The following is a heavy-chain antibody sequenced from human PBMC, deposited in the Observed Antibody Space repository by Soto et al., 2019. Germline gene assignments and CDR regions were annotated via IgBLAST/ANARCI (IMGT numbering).Heavy chain of an antibody. CDR2: INHSGST. Sequence: QVQLQQWGAGLLKPSETLSLTCAVYGGSFSGYYWSWIRQPPGKGLEWIGEINHSGSTNYNPSLKSRVTISVDPSKNQFSLKLSSVNAADTAVYYCARGQRITMVRGVMGGDFDYWGQGTLVTVSS. V-gene: IGHV4-34*01. CDR3: ARGQRITMVRGVMGGDFDY. CDR1: GGSFSGYY. J-gene: IGHJ4*02. D-gene: IGHD3-10*01.